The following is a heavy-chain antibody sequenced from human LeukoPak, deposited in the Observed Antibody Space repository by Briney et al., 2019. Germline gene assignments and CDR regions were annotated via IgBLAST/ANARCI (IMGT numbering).Heavy chain of an antibody. CDR2: IKQDGSEK. Sequence: GGSLRLSCAASGFTFSNYGMSWVRQAQGKGLEWVANIKQDGSEKYYVDSVKGRFTISRDNAKRYLYLKMYSLRAEDTAVYYCARGEFHLPFYIWGQGKMVT. CDR3: ARGEFHLPFYI. V-gene: IGHV3-7*04. J-gene: IGHJ3*02. CDR1: GFTFSNYG. D-gene: IGHD3-10*01.